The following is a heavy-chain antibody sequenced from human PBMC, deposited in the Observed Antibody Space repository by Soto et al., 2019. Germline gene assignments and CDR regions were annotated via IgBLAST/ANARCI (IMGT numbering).Heavy chain of an antibody. CDR3: ATQSIYSTDCPFDI. D-gene: IGHD6-13*01. CDR2: TYYRSKWYN. J-gene: IGHJ3*02. V-gene: IGHV6-1*01. CDR1: GDSVSSNSAA. Sequence: PSQTLSLTCAISGDSVSSNSAAWNWIRQSPSRGLEWLGRTYYRSKWYNDYAVSVKSRITINPDTSKNQFSLQLNSVTPEDTAVYYCATQSIYSTDCPFDIWGQGTMVTVSS.